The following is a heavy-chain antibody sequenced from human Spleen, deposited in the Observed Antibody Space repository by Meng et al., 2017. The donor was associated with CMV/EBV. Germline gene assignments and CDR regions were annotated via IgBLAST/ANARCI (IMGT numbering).Heavy chain of an antibody. D-gene: IGHD4-17*01. CDR3: ARDSNYGDRRFDY. CDR2: ISYDGSNK. V-gene: IGHV3-30-3*01. J-gene: IGHJ4*02. Sequence: QVQLVESGGGVVQPGRSVRLSCAASGFTFSSYAMHWVRQAPGKGLEWVAVISYDGSNKYYADSVKGRFTISRDNSKNTLYLQMNSLRAEDTAVYYCARDSNYGDRRFDYWGQGTLVNVSS. CDR1: GFTFSSYA.